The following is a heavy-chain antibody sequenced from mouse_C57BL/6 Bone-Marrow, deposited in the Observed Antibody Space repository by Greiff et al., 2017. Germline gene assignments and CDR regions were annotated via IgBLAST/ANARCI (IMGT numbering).Heavy chain of an antibody. CDR2: INPNNGGT. J-gene: IGHJ4*01. D-gene: IGHD2-3*01. Sequence: EVQLQQSGPELVKPGASVKISCKASGYTFTDYYMNWVKQSHGKSLEWIGDINPNNGGTSYNQKFKGKATLTVDKSSSTAYMGLRSLTSEDSAVYYCASYDGPYAMDYWGQGTSVTVSS. CDR1: GYTFTDYY. V-gene: IGHV1-26*01. CDR3: ASYDGPYAMDY.